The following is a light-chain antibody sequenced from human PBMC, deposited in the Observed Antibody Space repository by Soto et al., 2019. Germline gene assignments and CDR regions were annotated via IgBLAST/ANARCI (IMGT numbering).Light chain of an antibody. Sequence: INMTQSPSTLSGSVRDRVSITYRASQTISSWLAWYQQKPGKAPKLLIYKASTLKSGVPSRFSGSGSGTDFTLTISCLQSEDFATYYSHQDYSYPPTFGQGTKVDIK. J-gene: IGKJ1*01. CDR3: HQDYSYPPT. V-gene: IGKV1-5*03. CDR1: QTISSW. CDR2: KAS.